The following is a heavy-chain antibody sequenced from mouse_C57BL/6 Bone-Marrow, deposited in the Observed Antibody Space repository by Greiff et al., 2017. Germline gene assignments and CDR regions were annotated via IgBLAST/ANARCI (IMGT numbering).Heavy chain of an antibody. Sequence: VQLQQSGPELVQPGASVKLSCKASGFTFTSYDINWVKQRPGQGLEWIGWIYPRDGSTKYNEKLKGKATLTVDTSTSTAYLELHSLTSEASAVYFCASWGLSWGQGTTLTVAS. CDR3: ASWGLS. V-gene: IGHV1-85*01. CDR1: GFTFTSYD. D-gene: IGHD3-1*01. CDR2: IYPRDGST. J-gene: IGHJ2*01.